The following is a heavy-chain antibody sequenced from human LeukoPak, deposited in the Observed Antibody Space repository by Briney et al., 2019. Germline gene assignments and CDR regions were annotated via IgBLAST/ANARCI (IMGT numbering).Heavy chain of an antibody. D-gene: IGHD6-13*01. Sequence: SQTLSLTCAISGDSVSSNSAAWDWIRQSPTRGLEWLGRTYYRSKWYNDYAVSVKSRITINPDTSKNQFSLQLNSVTPEDTAVYYCARSRTKYSSSWYEFDYWGQGTLVTVSS. V-gene: IGHV6-1*01. CDR2: TYYRSKWYN. CDR3: ARSRTKYSSSWYEFDY. CDR1: GDSVSSNSAA. J-gene: IGHJ4*02.